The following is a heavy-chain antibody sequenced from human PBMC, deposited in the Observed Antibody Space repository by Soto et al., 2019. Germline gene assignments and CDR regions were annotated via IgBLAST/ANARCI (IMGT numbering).Heavy chain of an antibody. J-gene: IGHJ5*02. CDR1: GGSISSYY. Sequence: ETLSLTCTVSGGSISSYYWSWIRQPPGKGLEGIGYIYYSGSTNYNPSLKSRVTISVDTSKNQFSLKLSSVTAADTAVYYCARAMAAVATGGRFDPWGQGTLVTVSS. V-gene: IGHV4-59*01. CDR3: ARAMAAVATGGRFDP. D-gene: IGHD6-19*01. CDR2: IYYSGST.